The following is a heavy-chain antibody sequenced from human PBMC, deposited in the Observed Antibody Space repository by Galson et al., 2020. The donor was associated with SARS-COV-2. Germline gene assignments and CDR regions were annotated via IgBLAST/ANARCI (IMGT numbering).Heavy chain of an antibody. CDR3: ARNSQYHYYGMCV. Sequence: ETSETLSLTCSVSGGSIRSNFWSWIRQPPGKGLEWIGYVYNSGTTNYNPSLKSRVIMSVDRSKNQFSLKLNSVTAADTSVYYCARNSQYHYYGMCVCCQGTTVTVAS. CDR2: VYNSGTT. CDR1: GGSIRSNF. V-gene: IGHV4-59*08. J-gene: IGHJ6*02. D-gene: IGHD2-2*01.